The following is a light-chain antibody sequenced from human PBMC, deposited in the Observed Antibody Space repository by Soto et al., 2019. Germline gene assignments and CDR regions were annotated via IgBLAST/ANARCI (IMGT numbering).Light chain of an antibody. CDR1: QSVSSSY. J-gene: IGKJ2*01. Sequence: EIVWPQSPGTLSLSPVARATLSCRASQSVSSSYLAWYQQKPGQAPRLLIYGASSRATGIPDRFSGSGSGTDFTLTISRLEPEDCAVDFCQQQGYLPYTFAQGTKVDIK. V-gene: IGKV3-20*01. CDR2: GAS. CDR3: QQQGYLPYT.